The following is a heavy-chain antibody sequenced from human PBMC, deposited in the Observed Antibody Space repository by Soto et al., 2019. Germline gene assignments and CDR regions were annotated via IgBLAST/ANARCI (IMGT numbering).Heavy chain of an antibody. CDR3: AREAVARPLDY. Sequence: GGSXRLSCAASGFTFSSYGMHWVRQAPGKGLEWVAVIWYDGSNKYYADSVKGRFTISRDNSKNTLYLQMNSLRAEDTAVYYCAREAVARPLDYWGQGTLVTVSS. J-gene: IGHJ4*02. D-gene: IGHD6-19*01. CDR2: IWYDGSNK. V-gene: IGHV3-33*01. CDR1: GFTFSSYG.